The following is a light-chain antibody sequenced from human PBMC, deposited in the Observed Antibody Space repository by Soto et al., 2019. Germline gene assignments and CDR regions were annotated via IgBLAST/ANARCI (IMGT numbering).Light chain of an antibody. CDR3: QQYSSSPPAIT. CDR1: QSVTSGY. CDR2: GAS. Sequence: EIVLTHSPGTLSLSPGERATLSCRASQSVTSGYLAWYQQQPTQAPRLLIYGASYRATDIPDRFSGGGSGTDFTLTISRLEPEDFAVYYCQQYSSSPPAITFGQGTRLEIK. J-gene: IGKJ5*01. V-gene: IGKV3-20*01.